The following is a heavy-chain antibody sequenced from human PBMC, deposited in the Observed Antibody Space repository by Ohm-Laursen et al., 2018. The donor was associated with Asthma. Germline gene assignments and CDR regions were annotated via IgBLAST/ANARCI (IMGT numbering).Heavy chain of an antibody. CDR1: GYTFSRYS. D-gene: IGHD1-26*01. J-gene: IGHJ1*01. V-gene: IGHV3-21*01. CDR3: ARIGPEWELPGREYSLHH. CDR2: ISTASSFI. Sequence: SLRLSCTASGYTFSRYSIHWVRQIPGKGLEWVASISTASSFIYYADSVRGRFTTSRDNARNSVYLQMNSLRAEDTALYHCARIGPEWELPGREYSLHHWGEGTLVTVSS.